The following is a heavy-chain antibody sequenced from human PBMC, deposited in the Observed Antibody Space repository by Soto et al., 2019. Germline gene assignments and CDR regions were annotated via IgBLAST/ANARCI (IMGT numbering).Heavy chain of an antibody. CDR3: AKDSVAVTGSFDY. D-gene: IGHD6-19*01. J-gene: IGHJ4*02. V-gene: IGHV3-23*01. Sequence: GGSLRLPCAAFGFTFSSYAMSWVRQVPGKGLEWVSAISGSGGSTYYADSVKGRFTISRDNSKNTLYLQMNSLRAEDMAVYYWAKDSVAVTGSFDYWGQGPLVTVSS. CDR2: ISGSGGST. CDR1: GFTFSSYA.